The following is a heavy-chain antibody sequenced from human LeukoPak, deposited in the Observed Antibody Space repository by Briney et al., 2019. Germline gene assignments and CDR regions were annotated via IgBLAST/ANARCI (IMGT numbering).Heavy chain of an antibody. D-gene: IGHD3-3*01. CDR2: VHLDGRT. J-gene: IGHJ4*02. Sequence: PSETLSLTCAVSGGSVTSTNWWTWVRQPPGKGLEWIGEVHLDGRTNYNPSLTGRLHMSVDLYENHISLKLTSVTAADTAVYYCAGEGGFYRPLDYSGQGTLVTVSS. CDR1: GGSVTSTNW. V-gene: IGHV4-4*02. CDR3: AGEGGFYRPLDY.